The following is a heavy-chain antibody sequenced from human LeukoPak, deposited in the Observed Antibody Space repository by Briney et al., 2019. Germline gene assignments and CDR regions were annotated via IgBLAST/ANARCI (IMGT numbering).Heavy chain of an antibody. CDR1: GGSISNYY. CDR3: ARDRLQLQS. J-gene: IGHJ5*02. V-gene: IGHV4-59*01. D-gene: IGHD1-1*01. Sequence: SETLSLTCTVSGGSISNYYWNWIRQPPGKGLEWIGYIYYTGNTNYNPSLKSRVTISVDTSKDQFSLKLSSVTAADTAVYYCARDRLQLQSWGQGTLVTVSS. CDR2: IYYTGNT.